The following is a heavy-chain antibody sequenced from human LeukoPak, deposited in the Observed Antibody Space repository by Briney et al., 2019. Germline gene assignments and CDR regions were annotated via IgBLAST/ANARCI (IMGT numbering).Heavy chain of an antibody. J-gene: IGHJ5*02. CDR1: GGSISSSSYY. CDR2: ISYSGIT. V-gene: IGHV4-39*01. D-gene: IGHD3-10*01. Sequence: SETLSLTCTVSGGSISSSSYYWGWIRQPPGKGLEWIGSISYSGITYYNPSLKTRVTISVDTSEKQFSLKLSSVTAADTAVYYCARHTKRRITMVRGGGTNWFDPWGQGTLVTVSS. CDR3: ARHTKRRITMVRGGGTNWFDP.